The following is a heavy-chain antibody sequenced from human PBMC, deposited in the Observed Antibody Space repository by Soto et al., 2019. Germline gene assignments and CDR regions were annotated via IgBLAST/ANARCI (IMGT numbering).Heavy chain of an antibody. V-gene: IGHV3-23*01. CDR1: GFTFSSYA. CDR3: APRPSPMTTVTY. J-gene: IGHJ4*02. CDR2: ICGSGGST. D-gene: IGHD4-17*01. Sequence: EVQLLESGGGLVQPGGSLRLSCAASGFTFSSYAMSWVRQAPGKGLEWVSAICGSGGSTYYADSVKGRFTISRDNSKNTLYLQMNSLRAEDTAVYYCAPRPSPMTTVTYWGQGTLVTVSS.